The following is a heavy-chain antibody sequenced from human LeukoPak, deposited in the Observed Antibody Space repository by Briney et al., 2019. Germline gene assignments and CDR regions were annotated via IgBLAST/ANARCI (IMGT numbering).Heavy chain of an antibody. D-gene: IGHD6-19*01. CDR2: ISYDGSNK. Sequence: PGRSLRLSCAASGFTFSSYDMHWVRQAPGKGLEWVAVISYDGSNKYYADSVKGRFTISRDNSKNTLYLQMNSLRAEDTAVYYCARVRIVAGREQGFDYWGQGTLVTVSS. J-gene: IGHJ4*02. CDR3: ARVRIVAGREQGFDY. CDR1: GFTFSSYD. V-gene: IGHV3-30-3*01.